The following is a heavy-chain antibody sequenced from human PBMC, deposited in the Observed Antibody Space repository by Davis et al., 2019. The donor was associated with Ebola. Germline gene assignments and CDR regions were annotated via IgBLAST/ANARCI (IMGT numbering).Heavy chain of an antibody. D-gene: IGHD6-19*01. V-gene: IGHV3-21*01. CDR1: GGSISSSS. CDR3: ARGPYSSGWTHFYYYYYYGMDV. CDR2: INTGSNYI. J-gene: IGHJ6*04. Sequence: ETLSLTCTVSGGSISSSSYYWVWIRQAPGKGLEWVSSINTGSNYIFYADSVKGRFTISRDNAKNSLYLQMNSLRAEDTAVYYCARGPYSSGWTHFYYYYYYGMDVWGKGTTVTVSS.